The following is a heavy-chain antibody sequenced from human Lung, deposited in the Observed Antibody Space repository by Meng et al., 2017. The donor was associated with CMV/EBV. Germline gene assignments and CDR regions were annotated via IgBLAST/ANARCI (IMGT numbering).Heavy chain of an antibody. J-gene: IGHJ5*02. Sequence: SETLSLXCSVSGDSMSRGNHYWSWIRQHPGKGLEWIGHIYFTGSTYYNPSLRSRVTMSMDTSKNQFSLRLRSVTASDTALYYYVTAVAAAGYGWFDPWGQGYXVNGAS. CDR3: VTAVAAAGYGWFDP. V-gene: IGHV4-31*03. CDR2: IYFTGST. CDR1: GDSMSRGNHY. D-gene: IGHD6-13*01.